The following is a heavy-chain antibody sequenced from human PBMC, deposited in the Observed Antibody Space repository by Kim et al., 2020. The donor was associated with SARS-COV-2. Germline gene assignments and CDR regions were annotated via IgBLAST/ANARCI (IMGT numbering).Heavy chain of an antibody. CDR3: ARDRTGYYYGMDV. V-gene: IGHV3-33*01. J-gene: IGHJ6*02. Sequence: GVSLRLSCAASGFAFSTYGMHWVRQAPGKGLEWVAVIWYDGRNKYYADSVKGQFTISRDNSKNTVYLEMNSLRVEDTAVYYCARDRTGYYYGMDVWGQGT. CDR2: IWYDGRNK. CDR1: GFAFSTYG.